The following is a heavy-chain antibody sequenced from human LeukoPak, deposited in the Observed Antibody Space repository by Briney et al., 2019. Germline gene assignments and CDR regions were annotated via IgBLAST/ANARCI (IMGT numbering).Heavy chain of an antibody. D-gene: IGHD2-2*01. V-gene: IGHV3-23*01. CDR1: GFTFSSYA. J-gene: IGHJ4*02. Sequence: PGGSLRLSCAASGFTFSSYAMSWVRQAPGKGLEWVSAISGSGGSTYYADSVKGRFTISRDNSKNTLYLQMNSLRAEDTAVYYCVRYCSSTSCFPHPYYFDYWGQGTLVTVSS. CDR2: ISGSGGST. CDR3: VRYCSSTSCFPHPYYFDY.